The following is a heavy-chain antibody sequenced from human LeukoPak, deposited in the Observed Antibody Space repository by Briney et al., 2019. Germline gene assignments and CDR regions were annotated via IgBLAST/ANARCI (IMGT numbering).Heavy chain of an antibody. J-gene: IGHJ4*02. Sequence: GGSLRHSCAASGFTFTTYWMSWVRQAPGKGPEWVATINPGGSEKDYVDSLKGRFTISRDNAENSVSLQMSTLGAEDTAVYYCVRHIDFWGQGTLVIVSS. CDR2: INPGGSEK. CDR1: GFTFTTYW. CDR3: VRHIDF. V-gene: IGHV3-7*05.